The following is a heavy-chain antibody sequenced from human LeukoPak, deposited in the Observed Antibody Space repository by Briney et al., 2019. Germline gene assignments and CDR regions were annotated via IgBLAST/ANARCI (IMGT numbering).Heavy chain of an antibody. Sequence: GGSLRLSCAASGFTFSSYAMRWVRQAPGKGLEWVSAISGSSGSTYYADSVKGRFTISRDNSKNTLYLQMNSLRAEDTAVYYCAKNVLLWFGELSGWGQGTRVTVAS. J-gene: IGHJ4*02. CDR1: GFTFSSYA. CDR2: ISGSSGST. D-gene: IGHD3-10*01. CDR3: AKNVLLWFGELSG. V-gene: IGHV3-23*01.